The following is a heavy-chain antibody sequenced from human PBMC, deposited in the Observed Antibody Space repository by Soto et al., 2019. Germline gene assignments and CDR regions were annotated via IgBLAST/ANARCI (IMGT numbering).Heavy chain of an antibody. CDR2: IYSGGST. CDR3: ARWWELLHIDY. D-gene: IGHD1-26*01. CDR1: GFTVSSNY. Sequence: EVQLVESGGGLIQPGGSLRLSCAASGFTVSSNYMSWVRQAPGKGLEWVSVIYSGGSTYYADSVKGRFTISRDNSKNTLYLQMNSMRAEDTDVYYCARWWELLHIDYWGQGTLVTVSS. J-gene: IGHJ4*02. V-gene: IGHV3-53*01.